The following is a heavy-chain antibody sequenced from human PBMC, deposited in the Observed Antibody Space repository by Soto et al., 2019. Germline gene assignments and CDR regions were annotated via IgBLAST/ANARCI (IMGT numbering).Heavy chain of an antibody. V-gene: IGHV3-30*18. CDR1: GFTFSNYG. Sequence: ESGGGLVQPGTSLRLSCAASGFTFSNYGMHWVRQARGKGLEWVATISSDGSKKYNADSVKGRFIISRDNSKDVLYLQMNSLRREDTAVYYCAKDWDYRGDLDFWGQGTLVTVSS. CDR3: AKDWDYRGDLDF. CDR2: ISSDGSKK. J-gene: IGHJ4*02. D-gene: IGHD3-10*01.